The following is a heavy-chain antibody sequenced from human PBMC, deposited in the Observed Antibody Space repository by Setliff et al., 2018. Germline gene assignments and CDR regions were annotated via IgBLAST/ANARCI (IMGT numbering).Heavy chain of an antibody. J-gene: IGHJ6*03. V-gene: IGHV1-18*01. CDR1: GYNFITTG. D-gene: IGHD1-26*01. CDR2: TSPYNGNT. Sequence: ASVKVSCKTSGYNFITTGISWVRQAPGQGPEWMGCTSPYNGNTNYAQKFQDRVTMTIATSTSTAYVEVRSLRSDDTALYYCARSPPNRGVGQGHHMDVWGKGTSVTVSS. CDR3: ARSPPNRGVGQGHHMDV.